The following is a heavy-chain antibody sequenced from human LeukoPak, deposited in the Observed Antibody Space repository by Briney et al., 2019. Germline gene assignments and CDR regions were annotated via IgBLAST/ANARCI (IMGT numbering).Heavy chain of an antibody. CDR3: AREAERWYYDSSGYPFDY. D-gene: IGHD3-22*01. CDR2: TYYRSKWYN. Sequence: SQTLSLTCAVSGDSVSSNSAAWSWLRQSPSRGLEWLGRTYYRSKWYNDYAVSVKSRITINPDTSKNQFSLQLNSVTPEDTAVYYCAREAERWYYDSSGYPFDYWGQGTLVTVSS. CDR1: GDSVSSNSAA. J-gene: IGHJ4*02. V-gene: IGHV6-1*01.